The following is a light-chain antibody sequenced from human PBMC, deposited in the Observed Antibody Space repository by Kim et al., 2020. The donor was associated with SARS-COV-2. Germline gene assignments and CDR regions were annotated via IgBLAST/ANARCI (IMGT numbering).Light chain of an antibody. CDR3: NSRDSSGNHVV. CDR1: SLRSYY. J-gene: IGLJ2*01. CDR2: GKN. V-gene: IGLV3-19*01. Sequence: LGQTVRITWQGDSLRSYYASWYQQKAGQAPVLVIYGKNNRPSGIPDRFSGSSSGNTASLTITGAQAEDEADYYCNSRDSSGNHVVFGGGTQLTV.